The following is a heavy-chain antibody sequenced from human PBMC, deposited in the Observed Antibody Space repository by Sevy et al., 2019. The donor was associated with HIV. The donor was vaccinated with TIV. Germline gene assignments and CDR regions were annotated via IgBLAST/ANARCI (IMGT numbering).Heavy chain of an antibody. CDR3: ASSDATSRFGYYYFAMDF. CDR2: ISYTSTTI. J-gene: IGHJ6*02. D-gene: IGHD3-22*01. V-gene: IGHV3-48*02. Sequence: GGSLRLSCAVSGFTFNTYNMNWVRQAPGKGLEWVSYISYTSTTIYYADSARGRFTISRDNAKNTLYLQMNSLRDEDTAVYYCASSDATSRFGYYYFAMDFWGQGTSVTVSS. CDR1: GFTFNTYN.